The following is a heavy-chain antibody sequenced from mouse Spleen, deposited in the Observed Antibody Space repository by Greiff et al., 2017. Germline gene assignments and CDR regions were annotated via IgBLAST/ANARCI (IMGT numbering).Heavy chain of an antibody. J-gene: IGHJ3*01. D-gene: IGHD2-2*01. CDR2: IDPSDSYT. CDR1: GYTFTSYW. Sequence: VQLQQPGAELVMPGASVKLSCKASGYTFTSYWMHWVKQRPGQGLEWIGEIDPSDSYTNYNQKFKGKATLTVDKSSSTAYMQLSSLTSEDSAVYYCARSTMVTTRIAYWGQGTLVTVSA. V-gene: IGHV1-69*01. CDR3: ARSTMVTTRIAY.